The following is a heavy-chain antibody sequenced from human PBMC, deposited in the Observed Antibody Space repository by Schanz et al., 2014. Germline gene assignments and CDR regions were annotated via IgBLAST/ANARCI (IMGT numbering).Heavy chain of an antibody. V-gene: IGHV3-30*18. Sequence: VQLVESGGGLVQPGGSLRLSCGGSGFTFSKYWMSWVRQAPGKGLEWVALISNDGSIKYYADSVEGRFTISRDNSRNTLYLQMNSLRAEDTAVYYCAKDLLYGAPMPLNHLDYWGQGTLVTVSS. CDR1: GFTFSKYW. J-gene: IGHJ4*02. CDR2: ISNDGSIK. D-gene: IGHD2-2*01. CDR3: AKDLLYGAPMPLNHLDY.